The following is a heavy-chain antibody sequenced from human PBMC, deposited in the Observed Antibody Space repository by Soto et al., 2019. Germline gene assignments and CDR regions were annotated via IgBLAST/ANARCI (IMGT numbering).Heavy chain of an antibody. CDR3: ARDRCGSTSCLVSSRGMDV. V-gene: IGHV3-33*01. CDR2: IWYDGSNK. Sequence: LRLSCAASGFTFSSYGMHWVRQAPGKGLEWVAVIWYDGSNKYYADSVKGRFTISRDNSKNTLYLQMNSLRAEDTAVYYCARDRCGSTSCLVSSRGMDVWGQGTTVTVSS. CDR1: GFTFSSYG. D-gene: IGHD2-2*01. J-gene: IGHJ6*02.